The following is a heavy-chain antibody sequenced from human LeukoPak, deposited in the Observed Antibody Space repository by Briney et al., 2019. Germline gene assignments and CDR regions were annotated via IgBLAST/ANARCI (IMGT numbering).Heavy chain of an antibody. D-gene: IGHD1-20*01. V-gene: IGHV1-2*04. CDR2: INPNSGGT. CDR3: ARAYSITGLQHYYYYGMDV. J-gene: IGHJ6*02. Sequence: ASVKVSCKASGYTFTGYHMHWVRQAPGQGLEWMGWINPNSGGTNYAQKFQGWVTMTRDTSISTAYMELSRLRSDDTAVYYCARAYSITGLQHYYYYGMDVWGQGTTVTVSS. CDR1: GYTFTGYH.